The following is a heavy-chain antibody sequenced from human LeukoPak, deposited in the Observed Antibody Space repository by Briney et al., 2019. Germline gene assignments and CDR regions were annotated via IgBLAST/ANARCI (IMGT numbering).Heavy chain of an antibody. CDR1: GYTFTSYG. D-gene: IGHD6-13*01. Sequence: ASVKVSCKASGYTFTSYGISWVRQAPGQGLEWMGWIRAYNGNTNYAQKLQGRVTMTTDTSTSTAYMELRSLRSDDTAVYYCARICPAAAANYGWFDPWGQGTLVTVSS. V-gene: IGHV1-18*01. CDR3: ARICPAAAANYGWFDP. CDR2: IRAYNGNT. J-gene: IGHJ5*02.